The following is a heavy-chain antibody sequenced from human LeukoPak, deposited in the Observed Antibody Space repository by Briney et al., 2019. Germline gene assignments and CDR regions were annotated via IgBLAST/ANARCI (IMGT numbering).Heavy chain of an antibody. J-gene: IGHJ5*02. CDR2: IKHDGLEK. CDR1: GFTFSSYA. V-gene: IGHV3-7*04. Sequence: GGSLRLSCGASGFTFSSYALTWVRQAPGKGLECVANIKHDGLEKFYMDSVEGRFTISSDNAKNSLYLQMNSLGAEDTAVYYCARVSQRSFDPCGQGTLVNVSS. CDR3: ARVSQRSFDP.